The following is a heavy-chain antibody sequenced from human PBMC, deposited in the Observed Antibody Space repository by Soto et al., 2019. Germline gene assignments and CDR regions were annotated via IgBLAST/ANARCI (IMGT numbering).Heavy chain of an antibody. D-gene: IGHD3-16*02. CDR3: ARDFTFGGVIVNFDY. Sequence: GGSLRLSCAASGFTFSDYYMSWIRQAPGKGLEWVSYISSSGSTIYYADSVKGRFTISRDNAKNSLYLQMNSLRAEDTAVYYCARDFTFGGVIVNFDYWGQGTLVTVSS. V-gene: IGHV3-11*01. CDR2: ISSSGSTI. J-gene: IGHJ4*02. CDR1: GFTFSDYY.